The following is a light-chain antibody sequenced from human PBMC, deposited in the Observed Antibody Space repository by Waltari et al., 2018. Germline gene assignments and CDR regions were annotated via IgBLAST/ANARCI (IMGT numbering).Light chain of an antibody. Sequence: DVQMTQSPSSLSASLGDTVTITCRASHSITNSVQWYQQKLGRAPKLLIYNIFYLDDGVPSRFSGSGSVTDFTLTINGLQPEDVATYYCQQSFLTPPYTFGQGTKLDIK. CDR3: QQSFLTPPYT. CDR2: NIF. V-gene: IGKV1-39*01. CDR1: HSITNS. J-gene: IGKJ2*01.